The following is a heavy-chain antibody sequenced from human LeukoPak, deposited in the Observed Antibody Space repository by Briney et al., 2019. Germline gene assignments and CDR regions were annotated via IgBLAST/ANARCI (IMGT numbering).Heavy chain of an antibody. CDR3: ARDPRLPPNHSPNDRIVDDY. D-gene: IGHD1-1*01. CDR1: GYTFTSYD. CDR2: IIPILGIA. J-gene: IGHJ4*02. V-gene: IGHV1-69*04. Sequence: ASVKVSCKASGYTFTSYDINWVRQAPGQGLEWMGRIIPILGIANYAQKFQGRVTITADKSTSTAYMELSSLRSEDTAVYYCARDPRLPPNHSPNDRIVDDYWGQGTLVTVSS.